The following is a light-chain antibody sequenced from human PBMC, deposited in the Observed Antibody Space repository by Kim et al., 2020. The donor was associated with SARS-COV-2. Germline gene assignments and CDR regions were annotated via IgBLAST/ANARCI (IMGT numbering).Light chain of an antibody. Sequence: LSRRERVTPSGRASESAGTYLAWYRKKPGQAPTLLINDASSRAAGLPARFGGGGSGTDFSLTINNLEPIDFAIYDSKLGSSCPWTFGQGTKMYIK. CDR1: ESAGTY. CDR3: KLGSSCPWT. CDR2: DAS. J-gene: IGKJ1*01. V-gene: IGKV3-11*01.